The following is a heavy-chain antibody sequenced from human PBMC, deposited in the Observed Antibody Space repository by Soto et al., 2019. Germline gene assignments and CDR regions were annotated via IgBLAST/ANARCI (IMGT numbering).Heavy chain of an antibody. V-gene: IGHV3-48*01. CDR3: AKLGGDVVVVAATVVD. J-gene: IGHJ4*02. Sequence: GGSLRLSCAASGFTFSSYSMNWVCQAPGKGLEWVSYISSSSSTIYYADSVKGRFTISRDNAKNTLYLQMNSLRAEDTAVYYCAKLGGDVVVVAATVVDWGQGTLVTVSS. D-gene: IGHD2-15*01. CDR2: ISSSSSTI. CDR1: GFTFSSYS.